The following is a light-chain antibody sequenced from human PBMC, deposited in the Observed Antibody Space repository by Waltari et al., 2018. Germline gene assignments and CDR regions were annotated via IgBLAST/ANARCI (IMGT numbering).Light chain of an antibody. CDR3: QSYDNTLNGPI. V-gene: IGLV1-40*01. Sequence: QSVPAQPPSVSVAPGQRVPFSCTRTRPHIGPVGAGFSAPCYQHLPGTAPQPPIYGNNNRPSGVPARFSGSKSGTSASLAITGLQADDEADYYCQSYDNTLNGPIFGGGTKLTVL. CDR1: RPHIGPVGAGFS. CDR2: GNN. J-gene: IGLJ2*01.